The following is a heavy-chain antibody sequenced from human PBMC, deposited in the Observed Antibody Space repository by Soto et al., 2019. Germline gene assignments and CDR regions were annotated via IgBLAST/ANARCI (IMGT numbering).Heavy chain of an antibody. CDR2: IIPIFGTA. CDR1: GGVSGSCS. CDR3: ARWSYLDY. V-gene: IGHV1-69*01. Sequence: SVTVSCNAFGGVSGSCSSMWVRQATGQGLEWMGGIIPIFGTANYAQKFQGRVTITADESTSTAYMELSSLRADDTAIYYCARWSYLDYWGQGTWVTVSS. J-gene: IGHJ4*02. D-gene: IGHD3-3*01.